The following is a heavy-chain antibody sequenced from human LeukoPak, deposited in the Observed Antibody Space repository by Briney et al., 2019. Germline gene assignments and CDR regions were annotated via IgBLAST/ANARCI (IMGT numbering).Heavy chain of an antibody. V-gene: IGHV4-61*02. D-gene: IGHD2-2*01. J-gene: IGHJ6*03. CDR1: GGSISGGSYY. CDR2: IYTSGST. CDR3: AGGSTSAYYYYMDV. Sequence: SETLSLTCTVSGGSISGGSYYWSWIRQPAGKGLEWIGRIYTSGSTNYNPSLKSRVTMSVDTSKNQFSLKLSSVTAADTAVYYCAGGSTSAYYYYMDVWGKGTTVTVSS.